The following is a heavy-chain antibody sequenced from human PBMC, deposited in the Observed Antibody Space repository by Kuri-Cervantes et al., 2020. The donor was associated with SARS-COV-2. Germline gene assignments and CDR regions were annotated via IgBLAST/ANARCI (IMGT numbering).Heavy chain of an antibody. Sequence: GESLKISCAASGFTFSSYNMNWVRQAPGKGLEWVSSLSSSSSYIYYADSVKGRFTISRGDTKNSLYLQMNSPRAEDTAVYYCARGGTDFWSGYSEDLGYWGQGTLVTVSS. CDR1: GFTFSSYN. D-gene: IGHD3-3*01. CDR2: LSSSSSYI. J-gene: IGHJ4*02. V-gene: IGHV3-21*01. CDR3: ARGGTDFWSGYSEDLGY.